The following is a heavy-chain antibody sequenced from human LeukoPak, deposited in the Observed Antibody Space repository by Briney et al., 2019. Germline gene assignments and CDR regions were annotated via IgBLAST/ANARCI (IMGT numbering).Heavy chain of an antibody. V-gene: IGHV3-7*01. J-gene: IGHJ4*02. Sequence: GGSLRLSCAASGFTFSSYWMSWVRQAPGKGLEWVANINQDGSEIYYVDSVKGRFTISRDNAKNSLYLQMNSLRAEDTAVYYCAREATANEYYFDYWGQGTLVTVSS. CDR1: GFTFSSYW. D-gene: IGHD1-1*01. CDR3: AREATANEYYFDY. CDR2: INQDGSEI.